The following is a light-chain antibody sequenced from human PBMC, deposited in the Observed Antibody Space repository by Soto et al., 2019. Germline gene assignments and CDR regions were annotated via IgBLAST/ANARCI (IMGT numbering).Light chain of an antibody. J-gene: IGLJ1*01. Sequence: QSVLTQPASVSGSPGQSITISCTGTSSTVGGFSVVSWYQQHPGKAPKVIIYEGIKRPSGVSNRFSGSNSGSMASLTISGLQAEDEADYYCCSYVGATTYVFGTGTKVTVL. CDR1: SSTVGGFSV. V-gene: IGLV2-23*01. CDR2: EGI. CDR3: CSYVGATTYV.